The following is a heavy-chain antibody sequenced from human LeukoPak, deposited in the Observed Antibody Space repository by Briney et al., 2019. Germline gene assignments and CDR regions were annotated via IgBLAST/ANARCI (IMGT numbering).Heavy chain of an antibody. D-gene: IGHD1-26*01. V-gene: IGHV4-34*01. J-gene: IGHJ3*02. CDR2: INHSGST. CDR3: AKDIVGATIGPDAFDI. Sequence: SETLSLTCAVYGGSFSGYYWSWIRQPPGKGLEWIGEINHSGSTNYNPSLKSRVTISVDTSKNQFSLQLSSVTAADTAVYYCAKDIVGATIGPDAFDIWGQGTMVTVSS. CDR1: GGSFSGYY.